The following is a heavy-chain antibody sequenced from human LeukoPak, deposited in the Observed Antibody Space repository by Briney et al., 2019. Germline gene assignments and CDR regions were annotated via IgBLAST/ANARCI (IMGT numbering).Heavy chain of an antibody. Sequence: ASVKVSCKASGYTFTTYGINWVRQAPGQGLEWMGWISVHNGNTKYAQKLQGRVAMTTDTSTNTAYMELSRLRSDDTAVYYCARVAQNSSGWEFDYWGQGTPVTVSS. CDR2: ISVHNGNT. CDR1: GYTFTTYG. D-gene: IGHD6-19*01. CDR3: ARVAQNSSGWEFDY. V-gene: IGHV1-18*01. J-gene: IGHJ4*02.